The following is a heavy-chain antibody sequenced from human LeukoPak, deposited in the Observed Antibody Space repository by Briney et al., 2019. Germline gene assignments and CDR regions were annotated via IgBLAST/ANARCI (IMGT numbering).Heavy chain of an antibody. CDR1: GFTLSNYW. Sequence: GSLRLSCAASGFTLSNYWMSWVRQAPGKGLEWVAHINQDGSEEHYMDSVKARFIISRDNAKNSLSLQMDSLRAEDTAVYYCVRDGGVSGYDLLDYWGQGTLVTVSS. CDR2: INQDGSEE. J-gene: IGHJ4*02. CDR3: VRDGGVSGYDLLDY. V-gene: IGHV3-7*01. D-gene: IGHD5-12*01.